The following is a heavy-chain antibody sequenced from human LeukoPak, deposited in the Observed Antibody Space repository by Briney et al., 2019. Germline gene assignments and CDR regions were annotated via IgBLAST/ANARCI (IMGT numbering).Heavy chain of an antibody. J-gene: IGHJ3*02. CDR3: AGDQTPMVREAWYDAFDI. CDR2: IKKDGSEK. D-gene: IGHD3-10*01. Sequence: GGSLRLSCAASGFTFSSYWMSWVRQPPGKGLEWVANIKKDGSEKYYVDSVKGRFTISRDNAKNSLYLQINSLRAEDTAVYYCAGDQTPMVREAWYDAFDIWGQGTMVAVSS. CDR1: GFTFSSYW. V-gene: IGHV3-7*01.